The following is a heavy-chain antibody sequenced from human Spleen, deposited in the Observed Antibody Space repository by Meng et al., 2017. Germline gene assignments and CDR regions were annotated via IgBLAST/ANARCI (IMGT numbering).Heavy chain of an antibody. D-gene: IGHD3-22*01. CDR3: ARDGRYYYDSSRGATIPVGLFDY. V-gene: IGHV3-33*01. Sequence: GESLKISCAASGFTFSSYGMHWVRQAPGKGLEWVAVIWYDGSNKYYADSVKGRFTISRDNSKNTLYLQMNSLRAEDTAVYYCARDGRYYYDSSRGATIPVGLFDYWGQGTLVTVSS. J-gene: IGHJ4*02. CDR1: GFTFSSYG. CDR2: IWYDGSNK.